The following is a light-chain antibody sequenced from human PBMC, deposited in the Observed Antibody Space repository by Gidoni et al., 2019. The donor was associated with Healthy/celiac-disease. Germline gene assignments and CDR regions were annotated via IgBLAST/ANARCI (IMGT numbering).Light chain of an antibody. Sequence: IHLTQSPSSLSASVGDRVTITCQASQDISNYLNWYQQKPGKAPKLLIYDASNLETGVPSRFSGRGSGTDFTFTISSLQPEDIAKYYCQQYDNLLWTFGQGTKVEIK. CDR2: DAS. V-gene: IGKV1-33*01. CDR1: QDISNY. CDR3: QQYDNLLWT. J-gene: IGKJ1*01.